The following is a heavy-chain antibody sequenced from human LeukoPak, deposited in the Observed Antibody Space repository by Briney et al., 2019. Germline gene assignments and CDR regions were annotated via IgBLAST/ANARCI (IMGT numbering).Heavy chain of an antibody. CDR2: ISGSGGST. V-gene: IGHV3-23*01. J-gene: IGHJ4*02. D-gene: IGHD2-2*01. CDR1: GFTFSSYA. Sequence: GGSLRLSCAASGFTFSSYAMSWVRQAPGKGLEWVSAISGSGGSTYYADSVKGRFTISRDNSKNTLYLQMNSLRAEDTAVYYCAKSLGYCSSTSCPSFGYWGQGTLVTVSS. CDR3: AKSLGYCSSTSCPSFGY.